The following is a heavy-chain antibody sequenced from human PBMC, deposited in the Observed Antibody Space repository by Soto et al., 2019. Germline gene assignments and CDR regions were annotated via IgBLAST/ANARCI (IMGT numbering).Heavy chain of an antibody. J-gene: IGHJ4*02. Sequence: EVQLVESGGGLVQPGGSLRLSCAASGFTVTSNYMNWVRQAPGKGLEWVSVIYSGGSTYYADSVKGRFTISGDSSKNTVYFQMNSLRDEDTAVYYCAREGRDSGCLDYWGQGTLVTVAS. V-gene: IGHV3-66*01. CDR2: IYSGGST. CDR3: AREGRDSGCLDY. CDR1: GFTVTSNY. D-gene: IGHD6-19*01.